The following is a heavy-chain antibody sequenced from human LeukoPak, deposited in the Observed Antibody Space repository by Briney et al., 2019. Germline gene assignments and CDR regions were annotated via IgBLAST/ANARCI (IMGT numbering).Heavy chain of an antibody. D-gene: IGHD3-22*01. CDR2: ISGSGGAT. CDR3: AKDGYNYDSSGLFDY. CDR1: GFTFSLFD. V-gene: IGHV3-23*01. Sequence: HPGGSLRLSCAASGFTFSLFDMHWVRQAPGKGLEWVSAISGSGGATYHADADSVKGRFTISRDNSKNALYLEINNLRAEDTAVYYCAKDGYNYDSSGLFDYWGQGTLVTVSS. J-gene: IGHJ4*02.